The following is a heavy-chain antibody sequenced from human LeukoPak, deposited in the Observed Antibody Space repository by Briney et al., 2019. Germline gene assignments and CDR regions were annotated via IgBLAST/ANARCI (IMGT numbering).Heavy chain of an antibody. CDR1: GGSISSGSYY. CDR3: AREQSGFYNWFDP. Sequence: SETLSLTCTVSGGSISSGSYYWSWIRQPAGKGLEWIGRFYTSGSTSYNPSLKSRVTISVDTSKNQFSLKLSSVTAADTAVYYCAREQSGFYNWFDPWGQGTLVTVSS. CDR2: FYTSGST. J-gene: IGHJ5*02. D-gene: IGHD3-3*01. V-gene: IGHV4-61*02.